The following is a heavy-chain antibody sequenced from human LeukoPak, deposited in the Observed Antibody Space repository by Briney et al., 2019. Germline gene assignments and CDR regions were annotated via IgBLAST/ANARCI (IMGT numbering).Heavy chain of an antibody. CDR3: ARLHGIAVAGFSAY. Sequence: ASVKVSCKASGYTFTSYGISWVRQAPGQGLEWMGWISAYNGNTNYAQKLQGRVTITADKSTSTAYMELSSLRSEDTAVYYCARLHGIAVAGFSAYWGQGTLVTVSS. CDR2: ISAYNGNT. J-gene: IGHJ4*02. V-gene: IGHV1-18*01. D-gene: IGHD6-19*01. CDR1: GYTFTSYG.